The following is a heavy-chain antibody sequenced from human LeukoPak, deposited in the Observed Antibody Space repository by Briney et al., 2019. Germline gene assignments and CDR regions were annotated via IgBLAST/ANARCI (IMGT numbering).Heavy chain of an antibody. CDR1: GFTFSSYW. V-gene: IGHV3-74*01. D-gene: IGHD1-7*01. CDR3: ARAHNWKYGTFDY. Sequence: GGSLRLSCAASGFTFSSYWMHWVRQAPGKGLVWVSRINSDGSSTSYADSVKGRFTISRDNAKNTLYLQMNSLRAEDTAVYYCARAHNWKYGTFDYWGQGTLVTVSS. J-gene: IGHJ4*02. CDR2: INSDGSST.